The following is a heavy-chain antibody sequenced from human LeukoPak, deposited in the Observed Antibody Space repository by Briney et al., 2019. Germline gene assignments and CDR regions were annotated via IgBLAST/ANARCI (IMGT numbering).Heavy chain of an antibody. CDR2: ISSSSSYI. Sequence: PGGSLRLSCAASGFTFSSYSMNWVRQAPGKGLEGVSSISSSSSYIYYVDSFKGRFTISRDNAKNSLYLQMNSLRAEDTAVYYCAKTLGYSSSPSFFDYWGQGTLVTVSS. V-gene: IGHV3-21*01. CDR1: GFTFSSYS. D-gene: IGHD6-6*01. CDR3: AKTLGYSSSPSFFDY. J-gene: IGHJ4*02.